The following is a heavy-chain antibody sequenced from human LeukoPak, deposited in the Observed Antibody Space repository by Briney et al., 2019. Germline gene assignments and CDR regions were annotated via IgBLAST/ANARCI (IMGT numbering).Heavy chain of an antibody. CDR3: ARPQLAAAAPERGYFQH. CDR1: GYTFTSYY. CDR2: INPSGGST. D-gene: IGHD6-13*01. J-gene: IGHJ1*01. Sequence: ASVNVSCKASGYTFTSYYMHWVRQAPGQGFEWMGIINPSGGSTSYAQKFQGRVTMTRDTSTSTVYMELSSLGSEDTAVYYCARPQLAAAAPERGYFQHWGQGTLVTVPS. V-gene: IGHV1-46*01.